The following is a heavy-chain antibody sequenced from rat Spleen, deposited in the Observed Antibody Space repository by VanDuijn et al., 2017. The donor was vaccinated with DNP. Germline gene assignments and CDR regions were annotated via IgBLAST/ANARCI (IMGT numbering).Heavy chain of an antibody. CDR1: GFTFSNYD. CDR3: AKDDSSYSFDY. V-gene: IGHV5-20*01. D-gene: IGHD1-2*01. Sequence: EVQLVESGGGLVQPGRSLKLSCAASGFTFSNYDMAWVRQAPTKGLEWVAYISYDGGITNYGDSVKGRFTISRDNAKSTLYLQMYSLRSEDMATYYCAKDDSSYSFDYWGQGVMVTVSS. J-gene: IGHJ2*01. CDR2: ISYDGGIT.